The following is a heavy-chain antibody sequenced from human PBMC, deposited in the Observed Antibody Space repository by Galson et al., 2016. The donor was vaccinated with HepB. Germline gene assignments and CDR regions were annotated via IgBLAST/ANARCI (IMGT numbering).Heavy chain of an antibody. CDR3: ARDLNTAVFNVANFDN. CDR2: IWLDGTNK. Sequence: SLRLSCAASGFTFSSYGMHWVRQAPGKGLEWVAVIWLDGTNKYYADSVKGRFTIARDNSQSTLYLQMNSLRAEDTALYYRARDLNTAVFNVANFDNWGQGTLVTVSS. J-gene: IGHJ4*02. D-gene: IGHD6-19*01. V-gene: IGHV3-33*01. CDR1: GFTFSSYG.